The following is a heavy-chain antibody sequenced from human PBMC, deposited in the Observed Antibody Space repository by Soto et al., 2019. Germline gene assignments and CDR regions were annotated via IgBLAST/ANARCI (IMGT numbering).Heavy chain of an antibody. CDR3: ARLGSSSEFDY. CDR1: GFTFISYG. CDR2: ISYDGSNK. V-gene: IGHV3-30*19. Sequence: PGWSLRLACASSGFTFISYGMQWVRQAPGKGLEGVAVISYDGSNKYYADSVKGRFTISRDNSKNTLYLQMNSLRAEDTAVYYCARLGSSSEFDYWGQGTLVTVSS. D-gene: IGHD6-6*01. J-gene: IGHJ4*02.